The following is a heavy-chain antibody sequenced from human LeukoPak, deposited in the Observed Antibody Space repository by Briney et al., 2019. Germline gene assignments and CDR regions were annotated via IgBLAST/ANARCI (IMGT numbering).Heavy chain of an antibody. Sequence: GGSLRLSCAASGFMFSSNWMSWVRQAPGKGLEWVSVIYTDGSTYYADSVKGRFTISRDISRNTVHLQMNSLRAGDTAVYYCARDPHGYNSYFDYWGQGTLVTVSS. D-gene: IGHD5-24*01. CDR2: IYTDGST. V-gene: IGHV3-53*01. CDR3: ARDPHGYNSYFDY. J-gene: IGHJ4*02. CDR1: GFMFSSNW.